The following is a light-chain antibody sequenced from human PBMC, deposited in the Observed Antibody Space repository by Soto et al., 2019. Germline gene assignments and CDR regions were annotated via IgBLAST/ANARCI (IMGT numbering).Light chain of an antibody. V-gene: IGKV1-39*01. J-gene: IGKJ2*01. CDR1: QSISSY. CDR3: QQSYSTPYT. Sequence: DIQMTQSPSSLSASVGDRVTITCRGSQSISSYLNWYQQKPGKAPKLLIYAASSLQSGVPSRFSGSGSGTDFTLTISSQQHEEFATYYCQQSYSTPYTFGQGTKLEIK. CDR2: AAS.